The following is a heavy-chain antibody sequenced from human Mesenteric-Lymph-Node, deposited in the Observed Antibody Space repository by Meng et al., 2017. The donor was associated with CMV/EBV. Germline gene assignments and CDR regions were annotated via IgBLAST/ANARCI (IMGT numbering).Heavy chain of an antibody. D-gene: IGHD5-18*01. CDR1: GGSFSGHY. CDR3: ARDPDTTMAYYYYGMDV. Sequence: SETLSLTCAVYGGSFSGHYWSWIRQSPGKGLEWIGEINHSGSTNYNPSLKSRVTISVDMSKNQFSLKLNSVTAADTAVYYCARDPDTTMAYYYYGMDVWGQGTTVTVSS. CDR2: INHSGST. J-gene: IGHJ6*02. V-gene: IGHV4-34*01.